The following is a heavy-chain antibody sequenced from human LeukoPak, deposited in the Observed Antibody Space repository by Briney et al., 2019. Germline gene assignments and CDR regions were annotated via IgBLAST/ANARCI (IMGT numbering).Heavy chain of an antibody. CDR1: GFTFSTYN. V-gene: IGHV3-21*01. D-gene: IGHD3-3*01. J-gene: IGHJ4*02. CDR3: AREVSYDSFDY. Sequence: GGSLRLSCAAPGFTFSTYNMNWVRQAPGKGLEWVSFISSSSSYIYYADSVMGRFTISRGNAKNSLYLQMNSLRAEDTAVYYCAREVSYDSFDYWGQGILVTVSS. CDR2: ISSSSSYI.